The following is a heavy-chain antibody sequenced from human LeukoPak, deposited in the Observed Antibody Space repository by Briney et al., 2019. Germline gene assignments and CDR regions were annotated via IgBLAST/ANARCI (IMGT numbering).Heavy chain of an antibody. CDR1: GGTFSSYA. CDR3: ARGRRDGNNFPFDY. J-gene: IGHJ4*02. D-gene: IGHD5-24*01. V-gene: IGHV1-69*04. Sequence: SVKVSCKASGGTFSSYAISWVRQAPGQGLEWMGRIIPILGIANYAQKFQGRVTITADKSTSTAYMELSSLRSEDTAVYYCARGRRDGNNFPFDYWGQGTLVTVSS. CDR2: IIPILGIA.